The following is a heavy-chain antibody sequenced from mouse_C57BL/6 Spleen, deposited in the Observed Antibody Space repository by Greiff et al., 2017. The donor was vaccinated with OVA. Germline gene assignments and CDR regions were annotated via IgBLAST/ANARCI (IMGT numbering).Heavy chain of an antibody. CDR3: ARLREYGLYFEV. CDR1: GYAFSSYW. J-gene: IGHJ1*03. V-gene: IGHV1-80*01. Sequence: VQLQESGAELVKPGASVKISCKASGYAFSSYWMNWVKQRPGKGLEWIGQIYPGDGDTNYNGKFKGKATLTADKSSSTAYMQLSSLTSEDSAVYFCARLREYGLYFEVWGTGTTVTVSS. D-gene: IGHD1-1*02. CDR2: IYPGDGDT.